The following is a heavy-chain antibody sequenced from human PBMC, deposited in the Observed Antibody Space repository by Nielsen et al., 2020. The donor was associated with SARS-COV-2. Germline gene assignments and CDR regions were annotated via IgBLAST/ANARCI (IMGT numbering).Heavy chain of an antibody. V-gene: IGHV3-64*01. Sequence: GGSLRLSCAASGFTFSNYAMHWVRQAPGKGLEYVSVISYNGGKTYHANPVKGRFTISRDNTKNTLYLQMNSLRVEDTAVYYSVRADGSWGQGTLVTVSS. CDR3: VRADGS. D-gene: IGHD1-26*01. J-gene: IGHJ4*02. CDR2: ISYNGGKT. CDR1: GFTFSNYA.